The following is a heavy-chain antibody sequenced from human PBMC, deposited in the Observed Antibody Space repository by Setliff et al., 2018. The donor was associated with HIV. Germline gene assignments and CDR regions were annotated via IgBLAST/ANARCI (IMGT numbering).Heavy chain of an antibody. CDR1: GGSISSYY. V-gene: IGHV4-4*08. J-gene: IGHJ5*02. D-gene: IGHD4-17*01. CDR3: ARNVGGLRSAVNWFDP. Sequence: SETLSLTCTVSGGSISSYYWSWIRQPPGKGLEWIGYIYTSGSTNYNPSLKSRVTISVDTSKNQFSLKLSSVPAADTAGYYCARNVGGLRSAVNWFDPWGQGTLVTVSS. CDR2: IYTSGST.